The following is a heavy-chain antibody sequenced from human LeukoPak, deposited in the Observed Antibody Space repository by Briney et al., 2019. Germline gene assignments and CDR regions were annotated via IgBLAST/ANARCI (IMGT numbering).Heavy chain of an antibody. V-gene: IGHV4-59*01. Sequence: SETLSLTCTVSGVSISSYYWSWIRQPPGKGLEWIGYIYYSGSTNYNPSLKSRVTISVDTSKNQFSLKLSSVTAADTAVYYCARERRALGGATYYFDYWGQGTLVTVSS. D-gene: IGHD1-26*01. J-gene: IGHJ4*02. CDR1: GVSISSYY. CDR2: IYYSGST. CDR3: ARERRALGGATYYFDY.